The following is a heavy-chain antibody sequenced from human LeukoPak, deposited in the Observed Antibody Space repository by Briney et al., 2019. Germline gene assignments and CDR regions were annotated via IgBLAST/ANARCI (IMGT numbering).Heavy chain of an antibody. V-gene: IGHV3-7*04. CDR2: IKQDGSEK. Sequence: GGSLRLSCAASGFTFSNYWMSWVRQAPGKGLEWVAKIKQDGSEKYYVDSVEGRFAISRDNAKNPLYLQMDSLRAEDTAVYYCARGRSSSLDYWGQGTLVTVSS. CDR3: ARGRSSSLDY. CDR1: GFTFSNYW. J-gene: IGHJ4*02. D-gene: IGHD2-2*01.